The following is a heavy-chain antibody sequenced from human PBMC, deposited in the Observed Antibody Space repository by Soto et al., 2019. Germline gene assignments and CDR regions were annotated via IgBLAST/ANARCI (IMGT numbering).Heavy chain of an antibody. J-gene: IGHJ1*01. CDR3: AKDSPVGVPLLRDLHD. V-gene: IGHV3-23*01. CDR1: VFTFSNYG. D-gene: IGHD2-15*01. Sequence: GPLRLSCAASVFTFSNYGMSWVRQAPGKGLEWVSVISGSGGSTYYADSVKGRFTLSRDNSKNTVYLQMNSLRAEDTAVYYCAKDSPVGVPLLRDLHDWGQGTLVTVSS. CDR2: ISGSGGST.